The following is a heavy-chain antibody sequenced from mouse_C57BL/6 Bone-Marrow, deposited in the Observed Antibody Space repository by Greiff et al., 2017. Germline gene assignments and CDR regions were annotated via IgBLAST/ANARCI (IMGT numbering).Heavy chain of an antibody. CDR3: TTNYERGRYAMDY. J-gene: IGHJ4*01. CDR2: IDPENGDT. D-gene: IGHD2-4*01. V-gene: IGHV14-4*01. CDR1: GFNIKDDY. Sequence: VQLQQSGAELVRPGASVKLSCTASGFNIKDDYMNWVKQRPEQGLEWIGWIDPENGDTEYASKFQGKATITADTSSTTAYLQLSSLTSEDTAVYYCTTNYERGRYAMDYWGQGTSVTVSS.